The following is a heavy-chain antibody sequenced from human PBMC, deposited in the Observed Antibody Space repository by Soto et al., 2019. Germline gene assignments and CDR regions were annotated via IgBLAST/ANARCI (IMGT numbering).Heavy chain of an antibody. CDR1: GGTFSSYA. D-gene: IGHD1-26*01. CDR3: ARGAMTGATTAEGRYYYGMDV. J-gene: IGHJ6*02. CDR2: IIPIFGTA. Sequence: QVQLVQSGAEVKKPGSSVKVSCKASGGTFSSYAISWVRQAPGQGLEWMGGIIPIFGTANYAQKFQGRVTITAAESTSTAYMELSSLRSAETAVDYSARGAMTGATTAEGRYYYGMDVWGQGTTVTVSS. V-gene: IGHV1-69*12.